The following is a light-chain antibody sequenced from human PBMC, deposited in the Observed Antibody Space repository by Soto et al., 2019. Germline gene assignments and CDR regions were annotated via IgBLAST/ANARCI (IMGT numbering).Light chain of an antibody. V-gene: IGKV4-1*01. CDR2: WAS. CDR1: QSVLYSSNNKNY. CDR3: QQYGSSLFT. Sequence: DIVMTQSPDSLAVSLGERATINCKSSQSVLYSSNNKNYLAWYQQKPGQPPKLLIYWASNRESGVPDRFSGSGSGTDFTLTISRLEPEDFAVYYCQQYGSSLFTFGPGTKVDIK. J-gene: IGKJ3*01.